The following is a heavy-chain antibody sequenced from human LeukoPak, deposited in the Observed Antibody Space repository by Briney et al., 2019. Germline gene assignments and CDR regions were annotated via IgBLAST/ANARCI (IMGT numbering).Heavy chain of an antibody. CDR2: IIPILGIA. CDR3: ASTLGETSGSSGYYWYYFDY. CDR1: GGTFSSYA. D-gene: IGHD3-22*01. Sequence: GASVKVSCKASGGTFSSYAISWVRQAPGQGLEWMGRIIPILGIANYAQKFQGRVTITADKSTSTAYMELSSLRSEDTAVYYCASTLGETSGSSGYYWYYFDYWGQGTLVTVSS. J-gene: IGHJ4*02. V-gene: IGHV1-69*04.